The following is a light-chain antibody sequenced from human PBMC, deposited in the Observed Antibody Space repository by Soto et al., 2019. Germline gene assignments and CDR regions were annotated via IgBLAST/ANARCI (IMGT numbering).Light chain of an antibody. CDR3: YQNNNRPPLT. CDR1: QSISSN. V-gene: IGKV3-15*01. Sequence: EIVMTQSPSTLSVSPGERATLSCRASQSISSNLAWYQQKPGQAPRLLIYGASTMATGIPARFSGSGSATDVTPTTSSRQPADGVVYYCYQNNNRPPLTFGEGTKVEIK. CDR2: GAS. J-gene: IGKJ4*01.